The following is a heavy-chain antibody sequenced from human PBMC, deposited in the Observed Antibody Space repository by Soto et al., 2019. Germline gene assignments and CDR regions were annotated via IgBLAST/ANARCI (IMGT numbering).Heavy chain of an antibody. V-gene: IGHV3-11*06. Sequence: GGSLRLSCAASGFTFSDYYMSWIRQAPGKGLEWVSYISSSSSYTNYADSVKGRFTISRDNAKNSLYLQMNSLRAEDTAVYYCARGPRDYCGGDCYSYPGNWYFDLWGRGTLVTVSS. CDR3: ARGPRDYCGGDCYSYPGNWYFDL. J-gene: IGHJ2*01. CDR1: GFTFSDYY. D-gene: IGHD2-21*02. CDR2: ISSSSSYT.